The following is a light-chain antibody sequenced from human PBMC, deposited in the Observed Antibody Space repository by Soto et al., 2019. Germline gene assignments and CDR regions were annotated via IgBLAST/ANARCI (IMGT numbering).Light chain of an antibody. J-gene: IGKJ5*01. Sequence: ETVMTQSPATLSVSPGERATLSCRTSHSVNSHVAWYQQKPGQAPRLLLYGASTRATGIPVRFSGSGFGTEFTLTISSLQSEDFAVYYCQQYKNWPLFGQGTRLEIK. CDR1: HSVNSH. CDR2: GAS. CDR3: QQYKNWPL. V-gene: IGKV3-15*01.